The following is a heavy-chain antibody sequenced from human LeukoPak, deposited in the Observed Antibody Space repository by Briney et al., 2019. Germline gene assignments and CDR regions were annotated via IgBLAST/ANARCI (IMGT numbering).Heavy chain of an antibody. Sequence: SQTLSLTCTVSGGSIGSGAYYWSLIRQHPGKGLEWIGYIYFSGSTNYNPSLKSRVTISVDTSKNQFSLKLSSVTAADTAVYYCAGTGDLNWFDPWGQGTLVTVSS. CDR1: GGSIGSGAYY. J-gene: IGHJ5*02. D-gene: IGHD7-27*01. V-gene: IGHV4-31*03. CDR2: IYFSGST. CDR3: AGTGDLNWFDP.